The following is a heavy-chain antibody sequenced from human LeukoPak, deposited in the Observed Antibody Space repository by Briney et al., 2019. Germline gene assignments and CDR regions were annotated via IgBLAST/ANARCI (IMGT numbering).Heavy chain of an antibody. Sequence: PGGSLRLSCAASGFTFSSYGMHWVRQAPGKGLEWVAVISYDGSNKYYADSVKGRFTISRDNSKNTLYLQMNSLRAEDTAVYYCAKDPGDGYTIRGDFDYWGQGTLVTVSS. CDR3: AKDPGDGYTIRGDFDY. J-gene: IGHJ4*02. D-gene: IGHD5-24*01. CDR2: ISYDGSNK. CDR1: GFTFSSYG. V-gene: IGHV3-30*18.